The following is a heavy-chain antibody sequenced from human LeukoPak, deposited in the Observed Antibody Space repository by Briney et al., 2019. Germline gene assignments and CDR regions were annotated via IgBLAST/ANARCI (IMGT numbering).Heavy chain of an antibody. CDR3: ARSCTSCYSGKAFDI. CDR2: IRYDGSNK. Sequence: GGSLRLSCAASGFTFSSYGMHWVRQAPGKGLEWVAFIRYDGSNKYYADSVKGRFTISRDNFKNTLYLEMNSLRVEDTAVYYCARSCTSCYSGKAFDIWGQGTMVTVSS. D-gene: IGHD2-2*01. J-gene: IGHJ3*02. V-gene: IGHV3-30*02. CDR1: GFTFSSYG.